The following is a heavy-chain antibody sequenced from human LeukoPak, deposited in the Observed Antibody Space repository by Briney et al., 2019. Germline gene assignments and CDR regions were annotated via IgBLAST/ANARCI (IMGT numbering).Heavy chain of an antibody. Sequence: SETLSLTCTISGDSLNTYYWSSIRQPPGKGLEWIGYIYYSGATDYNPSLKSRVTISVDTSNNQFSLNLRSVTAADTAVYYCARGVYSSGYYYYFDYWGQGTLVTVSS. D-gene: IGHD3-22*01. V-gene: IGHV4-59*01. J-gene: IGHJ4*02. CDR3: ARGVYSSGYYYYFDY. CDR2: IYYSGAT. CDR1: GDSLNTYY.